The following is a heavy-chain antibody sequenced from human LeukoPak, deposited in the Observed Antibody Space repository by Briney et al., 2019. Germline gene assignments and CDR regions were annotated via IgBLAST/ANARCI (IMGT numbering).Heavy chain of an antibody. CDR3: ARGRTQWLAGSNAFDI. CDR1: GGSFSGYY. Sequence: SETLSLTCAVYGGSFSGYYWSWIRQPPGKGLEWIGEINHSGSTNYNPSLKSRVTISVDTSKNKFSLKLSSVTAADTAVYYCARGRTQWLAGSNAFDIWGQGTMVTVSS. J-gene: IGHJ3*02. D-gene: IGHD6-19*01. V-gene: IGHV4-34*01. CDR2: INHSGST.